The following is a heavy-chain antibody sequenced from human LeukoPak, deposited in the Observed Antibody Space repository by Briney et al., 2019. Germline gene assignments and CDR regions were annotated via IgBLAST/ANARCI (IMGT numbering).Heavy chain of an antibody. CDR1: GGSISSYY. D-gene: IGHD1-26*01. V-gene: IGHV4-4*07. Sequence: SETLSLTCTVSGGSISSYYWSWIRQPAGRGLEWIGRIYYSGSTYCNPSLKSRVTISVDTSKNQFSLKLSSVTAADTAVYYCAREVDGSYYFDCWGQGTLVTVSS. CDR2: IYYSGST. CDR3: AREVDGSYYFDC. J-gene: IGHJ4*02.